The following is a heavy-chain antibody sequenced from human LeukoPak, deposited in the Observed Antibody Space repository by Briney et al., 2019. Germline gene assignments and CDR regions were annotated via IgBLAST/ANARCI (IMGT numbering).Heavy chain of an antibody. D-gene: IGHD6-13*01. V-gene: IGHV3-48*04. CDR1: GFTFSSYS. CDR2: ISSSSTTI. J-gene: IGHJ3*02. CDR3: ARPIAAAPHAFDI. Sequence: GGSLRLSCAASGFTFSSYSMNWVRQAPGKGLEWISFISSSSTTIYYADSVKGRFTTSRDNAKNSLYLQMNSLRAEDTAVYYCARPIAAAPHAFDIWGQGTMVTVSS.